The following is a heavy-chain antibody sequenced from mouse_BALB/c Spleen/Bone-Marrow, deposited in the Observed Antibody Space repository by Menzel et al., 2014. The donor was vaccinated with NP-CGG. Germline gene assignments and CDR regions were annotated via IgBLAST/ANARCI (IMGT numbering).Heavy chain of an antibody. V-gene: IGHV1-67*01. Sequence: QVQLQQPGPELVRPGVSVRLSCKGSGYTFTAYAMHWVKQSHAKSLEWIGLISTYSGNTHYNQNFKGKATMTVDKSSSTAYMELARLTSEDSAIYYCARNFYGSSYFDCWGQGTTLTVSS. CDR3: ARNFYGSSYFDC. J-gene: IGHJ2*01. CDR1: GYTFTAYA. D-gene: IGHD1-1*01. CDR2: ISTYSGNT.